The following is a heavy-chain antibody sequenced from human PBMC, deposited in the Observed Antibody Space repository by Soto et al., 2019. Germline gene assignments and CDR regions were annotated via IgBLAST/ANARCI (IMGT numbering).Heavy chain of an antibody. V-gene: IGHV3-30-3*01. Sequence: GGSLRLSCAASGFTFSSYAMHWVRQAPGKGLEWVAVISYDGSNKYYADSVKGRFTISRDNSKNTLYLQMNSLRAEDTAVYYCARDPPLKRYGMDVWGQGTTVTVSS. CDR3: ARDPPLKRYGMDV. CDR1: GFTFSSYA. J-gene: IGHJ6*02. CDR2: ISYDGSNK.